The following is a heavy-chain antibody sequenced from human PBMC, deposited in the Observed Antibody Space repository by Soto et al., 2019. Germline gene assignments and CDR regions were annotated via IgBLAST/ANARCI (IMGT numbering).Heavy chain of an antibody. D-gene: IGHD5-12*01. CDR1: GFTFSGYW. V-gene: IGHV3-74*01. CDR3: TRDRPETQYDYHPSFDP. CDR2: SNSDGSGI. Sequence: EVQLVESGGGLVQPGGSLRLSCAASGFTFSGYWMHWVRQVPGKGLIWVARSNSDGSGISYADSVRGRFTISRDNVRNILFLQMNSLRGDDAAVYYCTRDRPETQYDYHPSFDPWGQGTLVTVSS. J-gene: IGHJ5*02.